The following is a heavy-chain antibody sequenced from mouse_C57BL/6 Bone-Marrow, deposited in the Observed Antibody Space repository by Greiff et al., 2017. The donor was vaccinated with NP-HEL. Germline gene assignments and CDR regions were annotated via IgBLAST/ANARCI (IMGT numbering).Heavy chain of an antibody. V-gene: IGHV1-85*01. CDR3: ARSGDYGSSYWCAY. D-gene: IGHD1-1*01. CDR2: IYPRDGST. CDR1: GYTFTSYD. Sequence: VKLMESGPELVKPGASVKLSCKASGYTFTSYDINWVKQRPGQGLEWIGWIYPRDGSTKYNEKFKGKATLTVDTSSSTAYMELHSLTSEDSAVYFCARSGDYGSSYWCAYWGQGTLVTVSA. J-gene: IGHJ3*01.